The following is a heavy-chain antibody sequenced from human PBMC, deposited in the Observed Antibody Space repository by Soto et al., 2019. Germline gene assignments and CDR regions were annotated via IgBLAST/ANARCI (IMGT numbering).Heavy chain of an antibody. V-gene: IGHV4-30-4*01. Sequence: QVQLQESAPGLVKPSQTLSLTCTVSGGSISSGDYYWSWIRQPPGKGLEWIGYIYYSGSTYYNPSLKSRVTISVDTSKNQFSLKLSSVTAADTAVYYCARDHGGSGSYSHYYGMDVWGQGTTVTVSS. CDR2: IYYSGST. D-gene: IGHD3-10*01. CDR3: ARDHGGSGSYSHYYGMDV. CDR1: GGSISSGDYY. J-gene: IGHJ6*02.